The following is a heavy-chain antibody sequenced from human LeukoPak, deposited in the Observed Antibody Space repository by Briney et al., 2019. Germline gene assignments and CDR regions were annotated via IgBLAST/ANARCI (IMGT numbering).Heavy chain of an antibody. CDR2: INHSGST. Sequence: SETLSLTCAVYGGSFSGYYWSWIRQPPGKGLEWIGEINHSGSTNYNPSLKSRVTISVDTSKNQFSLKLSSVTAADTAVYYCARGWGSSWFDYWGQGTLVTVSS. D-gene: IGHD6-13*01. J-gene: IGHJ4*02. V-gene: IGHV4-34*01. CDR1: GGSFSGYY. CDR3: ARGWGSSWFDY.